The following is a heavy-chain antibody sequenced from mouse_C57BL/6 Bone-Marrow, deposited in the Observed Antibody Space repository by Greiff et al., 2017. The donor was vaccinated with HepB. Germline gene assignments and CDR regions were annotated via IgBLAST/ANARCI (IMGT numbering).Heavy chain of an antibody. D-gene: IGHD2-2*01. J-gene: IGHJ2*01. CDR1: GFTFTDYY. CDR3: TRGPYGYDGSYYFDY. Sequence: EVKLVESGGGLVQPGGSLSLSCAASGFTFTDYYMSWVRQPPGKALEWLGFIRNKANGYTTEYSASVKGRFTISRDNARNTLYLQMSSLKSEDTAMYYCTRGPYGYDGSYYFDYWGQGTTLTVSS. CDR2: IRNKANGYTT. V-gene: IGHV7-3*01.